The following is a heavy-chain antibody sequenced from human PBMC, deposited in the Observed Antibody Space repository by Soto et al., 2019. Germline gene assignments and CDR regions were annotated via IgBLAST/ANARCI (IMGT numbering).Heavy chain of an antibody. D-gene: IGHD3-22*01. CDR3: ARNYYDSSDRDYLDY. Sequence: ASVKVSCKASGYTFTSYYIHWVRQAPGQGLEWMGWINPITGGTNYAPKFQGRVTMTRDTSITTAYMELSRLRSDDTAFYYCARNYYDSSDRDYLDYWGQGTPVTSPQ. CDR2: INPITGGT. J-gene: IGHJ4*02. CDR1: GYTFTSYY. V-gene: IGHV1-2*02.